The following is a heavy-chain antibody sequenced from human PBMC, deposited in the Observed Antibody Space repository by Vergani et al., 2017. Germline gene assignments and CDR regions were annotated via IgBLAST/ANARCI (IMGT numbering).Heavy chain of an antibody. D-gene: IGHD2-15*01. J-gene: IGHJ5*02. CDR2: INPNSGGT. CDR3: AREERARIRGWFDP. CDR1: GYTFTSYY. Sequence: QVQLVQSGAEVKKPGASVKVSCKASGYTFTSYYMHWVRQAPGQGLEWMGWINPNSGGTNYAQKFQGRVTMTRDTSISKAYMELSRLRSDDTAVYYGAREERARIRGWFDPWGQGTLVTVSS. V-gene: IGHV1-2*02.